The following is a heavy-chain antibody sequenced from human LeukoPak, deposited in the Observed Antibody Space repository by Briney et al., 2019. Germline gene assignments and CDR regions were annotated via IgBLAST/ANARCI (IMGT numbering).Heavy chain of an antibody. CDR1: GFTFSSYG. V-gene: IGHV3-30*03. Sequence: PGRSLRLSCAASGFTFSSYGMHWVRQAPGKGLEWVAVISYDGSNKYYADSVKGRFTISRDNAKNTLYLQMTSLRAEDTAVYYCARAGVGATPPGDYWGQGTLVTVSS. D-gene: IGHD1-26*01. CDR2: ISYDGSNK. J-gene: IGHJ4*02. CDR3: ARAGVGATPPGDY.